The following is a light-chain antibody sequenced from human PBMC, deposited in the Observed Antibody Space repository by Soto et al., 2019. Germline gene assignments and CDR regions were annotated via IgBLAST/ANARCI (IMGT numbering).Light chain of an antibody. V-gene: IGKV1-17*01. CDR3: QQYNTYSVAT. CDR2: TAS. Sequence: DIQMTQSPSSLSASVGDRVTITCRASQGIRHDLAWYQQKPGKAPKRLIYTASSLQSGVPSRFSGSGSGTEFTRTITSLQPDDIATYYCQQYNTYSVATFGQGTRLGI. CDR1: QGIRHD. J-gene: IGKJ5*01.